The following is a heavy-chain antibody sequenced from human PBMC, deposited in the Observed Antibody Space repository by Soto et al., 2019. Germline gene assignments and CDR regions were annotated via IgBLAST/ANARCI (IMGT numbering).Heavy chain of an antibody. J-gene: IGHJ3*02. Sequence: PSETLSLTCTVSGGSISSYYWSWIRQPAGKGLEWIGRIYTSGSTNYNPSLKSRVTMSVDTSKNQFSLKLSSVTAADTAVYYCARAYDSSGYYRGAFDIWGQGTMVTVSS. CDR2: IYTSGST. CDR1: GGSISSYY. CDR3: ARAYDSSGYYRGAFDI. D-gene: IGHD3-22*01. V-gene: IGHV4-4*07.